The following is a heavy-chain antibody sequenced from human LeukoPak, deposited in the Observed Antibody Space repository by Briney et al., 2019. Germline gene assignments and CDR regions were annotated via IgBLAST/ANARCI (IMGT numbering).Heavy chain of an antibody. CDR1: GFTFSYYA. V-gene: IGHV3-23*01. D-gene: IGHD5-18*01. CDR2: IGGGGGST. CDR3: AKPPLEYTSGTGPNWFDP. J-gene: IGHJ5*02. Sequence: GRSLRLSCAASGFTFSYYAMTWVRQAPGKGLEWVSTIGGGGGSTYYAESVKGRFTVSRDNSKNTLYLHMNSLRAEDMAVYYCAKPPLEYTSGTGPNWFDPWGQGTLVTVSS.